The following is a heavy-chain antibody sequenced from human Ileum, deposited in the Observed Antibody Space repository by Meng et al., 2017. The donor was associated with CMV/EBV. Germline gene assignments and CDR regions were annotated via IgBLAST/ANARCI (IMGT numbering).Heavy chain of an antibody. V-gene: IGHV4-38-2*02. J-gene: IGHJ5*02. CDR3: ASTSLIT. CDR2: IYHSGTT. Sequence: GSLRLSCTVSGYSISSGYLWGWIRQPPGKGLEWIGSIYHSGTTYYNPSPKSRVTISVDSSRNQFSLNLSSVTAADTAVYYCASTSLITWGQGTLVTVSS. D-gene: IGHD3-10*01. CDR1: GYSISSGYL.